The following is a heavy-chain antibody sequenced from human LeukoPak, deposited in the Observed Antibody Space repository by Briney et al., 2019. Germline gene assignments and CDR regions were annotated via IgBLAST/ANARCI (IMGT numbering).Heavy chain of an antibody. V-gene: IGHV4-34*01. CDR2: INHSGST. CDR3: ARDQDGDYVPFDY. Sequence: SETLSLTCAVYGGSFSGYYWSWIRQPPGKGLEWIGEINHSGSTNYNPSLKSRVTISVDTSKNQFSLKLSSVTAADTAVYYCARDQDGDYVPFDYWGQGTLVTVSS. D-gene: IGHD4-17*01. CDR1: GGSFSGYY. J-gene: IGHJ4*02.